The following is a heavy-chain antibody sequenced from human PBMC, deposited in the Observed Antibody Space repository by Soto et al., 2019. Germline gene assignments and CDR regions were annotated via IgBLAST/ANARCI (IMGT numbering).Heavy chain of an antibody. J-gene: IGHJ4*02. CDR3: ARASVIVAARPDYFDY. CDR2: IYHSGST. CDR1: GGSISSNNW. D-gene: IGHD6-6*01. Sequence: SETLSLTCAVSGGSISSNNWWSWVRQPPGKGLEWIGEIYHSGSTNYNPSLKSRVTISVDKSKNQFSLKLSSVTAADTAVYYCARASVIVAARPDYFDYWGQGTLVTVSS. V-gene: IGHV4-4*02.